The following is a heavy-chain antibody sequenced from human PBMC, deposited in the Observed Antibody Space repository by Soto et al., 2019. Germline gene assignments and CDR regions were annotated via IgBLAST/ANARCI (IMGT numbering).Heavy chain of an antibody. CDR1: GFTFSIYG. CDR3: AKLEDPFYDSSGPHTDAFDI. D-gene: IGHD3-22*01. CDR2: ISYDGSNK. V-gene: IGHV3-30*18. J-gene: IGHJ3*02. Sequence: QVQLVESGGGVVQPGRSLRLSCAASGFTFSIYGMHWVRQAPGKGLEWVAVISYDGSNKYYADSVKGRFTISRDNSKNTLYLQMNRLRAEDTAVYYCAKLEDPFYDSSGPHTDAFDIWGQGTMVTVSS.